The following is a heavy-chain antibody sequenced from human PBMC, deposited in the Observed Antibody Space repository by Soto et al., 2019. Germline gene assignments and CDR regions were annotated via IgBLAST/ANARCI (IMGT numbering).Heavy chain of an antibody. CDR2: INAGNGNT. D-gene: IGHD3-10*01. Sequence: ASVKVSCKASGYTFTSYAMHWVRQAPGQRFEWMGWINAGNGNTKYSQKFQGRVTITRDTSASTAYMELSSLRSEDTAVYYCARGRITMVRGPGTFDIWGQGTMVTVSS. CDR1: GYTFTSYA. CDR3: ARGRITMVRGPGTFDI. J-gene: IGHJ3*02. V-gene: IGHV1-3*01.